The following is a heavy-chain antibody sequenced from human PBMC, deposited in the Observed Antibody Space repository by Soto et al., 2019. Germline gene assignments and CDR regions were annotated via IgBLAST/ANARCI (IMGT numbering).Heavy chain of an antibody. CDR3: TRQDYGDYPLGMDV. Sequence: EVQLVESGGGLVQPGGSLKLSCAASGFTFSGSAMHWVRQASGKGLEWVGRIRSKANCYATAYAASVKGRFTISRDDSKNTAYLQMNSLKTEDTAVYYCTRQDYGDYPLGMDVWGQGTTVTVSS. CDR1: GFTFSGSA. D-gene: IGHD4-17*01. CDR2: IRSKANCYAT. J-gene: IGHJ6*02. V-gene: IGHV3-73*02.